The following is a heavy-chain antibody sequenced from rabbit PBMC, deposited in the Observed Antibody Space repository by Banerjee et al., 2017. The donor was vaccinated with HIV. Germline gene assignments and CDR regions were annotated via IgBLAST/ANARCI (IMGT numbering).Heavy chain of an antibody. V-gene: IGHV1S40*01. J-gene: IGHJ4*01. CDR2: IYGGSSGST. CDR3: VRETETYAGYVGYNYYFNL. CDR1: GFTITSSAY. D-gene: IGHD7-1*01. Sequence: QSLEESGGGLVQPEGSLTLTCKASGFTITSSAYMCWVRQAPGKGLEWIACIYGGSSGSTYYASWAKGRFTISKTSSTTVTLQMTSLTAADTATYFCVRETETYAGYVGYNYYFNLWGPGTLVTVS.